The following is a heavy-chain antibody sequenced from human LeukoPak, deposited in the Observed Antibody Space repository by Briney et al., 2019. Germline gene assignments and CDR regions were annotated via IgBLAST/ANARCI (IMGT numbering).Heavy chain of an antibody. Sequence: ASVKVSFKASGYTFTDYYMHWVRQAPGQGLEGMGLINPNSGGTNYVQKFQGRVTMTRDTSISTAYMELSRLRSDDTAVYYCGRDPAYNWFDPWGQGTLVTVSS. CDR1: GYTFTDYY. CDR3: GRDPAYNWFDP. V-gene: IGHV1-2*02. J-gene: IGHJ5*02. CDR2: INPNSGGT.